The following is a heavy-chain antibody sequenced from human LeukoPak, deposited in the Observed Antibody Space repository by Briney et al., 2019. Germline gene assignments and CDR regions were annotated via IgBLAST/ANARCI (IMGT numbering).Heavy chain of an antibody. D-gene: IGHD6-13*01. J-gene: IGHJ4*02. CDR1: GGSFSGYY. CDR3: ARGYSSSWYVNY. CDR2: INHSGST. Sequence: SETLSLTCAVYGGSFSGYYWSWIRQPPGKGLEWIGEINHSGSTNYNPSLKSRVTISVDTSKNQFSLKLSSVTAADTAVYYCARGYSSSWYVNYWGQGTLVAVSS. V-gene: IGHV4-34*01.